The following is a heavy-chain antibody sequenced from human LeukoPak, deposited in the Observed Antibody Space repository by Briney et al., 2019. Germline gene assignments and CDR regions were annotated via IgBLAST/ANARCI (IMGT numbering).Heavy chain of an antibody. CDR1: GGSISSYY. Sequence: PSETLSLTCTVSGGSISSYYWSWIRQPAGKGLEWIGRIYTSGSTNYNPSLKSRVTISVDTSKNQFSLKLSSVTAADTAVYYCAVSPYYYDSSGRLFDYWGQGTLVTVSS. J-gene: IGHJ4*02. CDR3: AVSPYYYDSSGRLFDY. CDR2: IYTSGST. D-gene: IGHD3-22*01. V-gene: IGHV4-4*07.